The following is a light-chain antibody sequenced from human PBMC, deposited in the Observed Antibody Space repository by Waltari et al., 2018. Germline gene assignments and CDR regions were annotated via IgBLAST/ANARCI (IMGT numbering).Light chain of an antibody. CDR2: QDD. CDR1: KLGDKY. Sequence: SYELTQPPSVSVSPGQTAIITCSGDKLGDKYACWYQQKSGQSPVLVIYQDDKRPSGIPERFPGSNSGNIATLTISETQAVDEADYYCQTWDTSAAPFGGGTRLTVL. CDR3: QTWDTSAAP. V-gene: IGLV3-1*01. J-gene: IGLJ3*02.